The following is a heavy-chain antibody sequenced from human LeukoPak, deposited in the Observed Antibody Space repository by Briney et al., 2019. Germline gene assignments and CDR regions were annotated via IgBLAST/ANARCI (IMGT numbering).Heavy chain of an antibody. Sequence: PGRSLRLSCAASGFTFSSYGMHWVRQAPGKGLEWVAVIWYDGSNKYYADSVKGRFTISRDNSKNTLYLQMNSLRAEDTAVYYCAKVRVTMIVVVYFDYWGQGTLVTVSS. CDR2: IWYDGSNK. CDR1: GFTFSSYG. V-gene: IGHV3-33*06. CDR3: AKVRVTMIVVVYFDY. J-gene: IGHJ4*02. D-gene: IGHD3-22*01.